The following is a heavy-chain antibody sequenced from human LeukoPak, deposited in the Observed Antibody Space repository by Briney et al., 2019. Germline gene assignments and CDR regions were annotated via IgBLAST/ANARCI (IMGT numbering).Heavy chain of an antibody. CDR3: AKDKIWGEDYFDY. CDR2: ISYDGSNK. J-gene: IGHJ4*02. V-gene: IGHV3-30*18. CDR1: GFTFSSYG. Sequence: GGSLRLSCAASGFTFSSYGMHWVRQAPGKGLEWVAVISYDGSNKYYADSVKGRFTISRDNSKNTLYLRMNSLRAEDTAVYYCAKDKIWGEDYFDYWGQGTLVTVSS. D-gene: IGHD3-16*01.